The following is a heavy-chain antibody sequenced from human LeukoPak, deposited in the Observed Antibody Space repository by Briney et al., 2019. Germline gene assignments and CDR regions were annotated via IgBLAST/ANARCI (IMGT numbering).Heavy chain of an antibody. J-gene: IGHJ4*02. CDR3: ARGAYVVVVTASDFDD. CDR2: SRPNSGGK. CDR1: AYSFNDFC. D-gene: IGHD2-21*02. V-gene: IGHV1-2*02. Sequence: ASVRVSWKVAAYSFNDFCMFWVRPVRGDWREWNGWSRPNSGGKSYAQKFQGRVSMTSDTSISTAYMELSRLRSDDTAVYYCARGAYVVVVTASDFDDWGQGSLVTVSS.